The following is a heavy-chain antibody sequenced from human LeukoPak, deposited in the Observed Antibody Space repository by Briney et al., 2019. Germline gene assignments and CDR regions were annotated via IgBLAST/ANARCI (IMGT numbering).Heavy chain of an antibody. Sequence: GGSLRLSCAASGFSVSDAYMSWVRQTPGKGLEWVSVIYSGGSTYYADSVKGRFTISRDNSKNTLYLQMNSLRAEDTAVYYCARDPRLDYWGQGTLVTVSS. CDR1: GFSVSDAY. CDR3: ARDPRLDY. D-gene: IGHD6-6*01. J-gene: IGHJ4*02. V-gene: IGHV3-53*01. CDR2: IYSGGST.